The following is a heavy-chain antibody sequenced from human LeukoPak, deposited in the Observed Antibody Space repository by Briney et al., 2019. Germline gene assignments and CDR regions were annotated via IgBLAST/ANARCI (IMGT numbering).Heavy chain of an antibody. Sequence: GGSLRLSCAASVYTFCSYAMHWVRQAPCKGLEWLAVISYDGSNKYYADSVKGRFTISRDNSKNTLYLQMNSLRAEDTAVYYCARDGRGYRYGEMGDWGQGTLVTVSS. V-gene: IGHV3-30-3*01. CDR2: ISYDGSNK. CDR1: VYTFCSYA. D-gene: IGHD5-18*01. CDR3: ARDGRGYRYGEMGD. J-gene: IGHJ4*02.